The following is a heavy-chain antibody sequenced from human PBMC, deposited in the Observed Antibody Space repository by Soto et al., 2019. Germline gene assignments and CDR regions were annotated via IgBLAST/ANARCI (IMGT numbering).Heavy chain of an antibody. CDR3: ARATDIVVVTAIHNYYMDV. V-gene: IGHV3-13*05. CDR1: GFTFSSYD. Sequence: GGSLRLSCAASGFTFSSYDMHWVRQATGKGLEWVSAIGTAGDPYYPGSVKGRFTISRENAKNSLYLQMNSLRAGDTAVYYCARATDIVVVTAIHNYYMDVWGKGTTVTVSS. D-gene: IGHD2-21*02. J-gene: IGHJ6*03. CDR2: IGTAGDP.